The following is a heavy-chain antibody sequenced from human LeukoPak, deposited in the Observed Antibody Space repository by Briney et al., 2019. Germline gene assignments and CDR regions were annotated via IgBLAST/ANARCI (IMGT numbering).Heavy chain of an antibody. V-gene: IGHV3-48*03. D-gene: IGHD3-10*01. J-gene: IGHJ4*02. CDR3: AGRITMVRGVSKVDY. CDR1: GFTFSSYE. Sequence: GGSLRLSCAASGFTFSSYEMSWVRQAPGKGLEWVSYISSSGSTIYYADSVKGRFTISRDNAKNSLYLQMNSLRAEDTAVYYCAGRITMVRGVSKVDYWGQGTLVTVSS. CDR2: ISSSGSTI.